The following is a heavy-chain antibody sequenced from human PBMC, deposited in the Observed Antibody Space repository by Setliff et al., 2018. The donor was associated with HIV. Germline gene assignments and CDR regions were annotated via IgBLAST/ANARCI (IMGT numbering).Heavy chain of an antibody. V-gene: IGHV3-23*01. CDR1: GFTFSSYS. Sequence: PGGSLRLSCAASGFTFSSYSMNWVRQAPGKGLEWISYNGIINGSTYYADSVKGRFTISRDNSKNTLSLQMNSLRAEDTAVYYCAKTREINNFWSGIDYWGQGTLVTVSS. CDR3: AKTREINNFWSGIDY. D-gene: IGHD3-3*01. J-gene: IGHJ4*02. CDR2: NGIINGST.